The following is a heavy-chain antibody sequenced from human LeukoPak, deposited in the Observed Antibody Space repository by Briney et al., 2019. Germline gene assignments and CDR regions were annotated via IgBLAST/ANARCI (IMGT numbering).Heavy chain of an antibody. CDR2: INHSGST. V-gene: IGHV4-34*01. J-gene: IGHJ4*02. D-gene: IGHD2-2*01. CDR3: ARGTDCSSTSCYYFDY. CDR1: GGSFSGYY. Sequence: PSETLSLTCAVYGGSFSGYYWSWIRQPPGKGLEWIGEINHSGSTNYNPSLKSRVTISVDTSKNQFSLKLSSVTAADTAVYYCARGTDCSSTSCYYFDYRGQGTLVTVSS.